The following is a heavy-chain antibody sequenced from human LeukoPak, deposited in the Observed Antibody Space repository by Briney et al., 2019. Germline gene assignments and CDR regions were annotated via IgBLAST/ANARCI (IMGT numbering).Heavy chain of an antibody. D-gene: IGHD5-18*01. CDR1: SGSISSGGYS. CDR3: ARSKRGYSYGPDWYFDY. J-gene: IGHJ4*02. Sequence: PSQTLSLTCDVSSGSISSGGYSWSWIRQPPGKGLEWIGYIYYSGSTYYNPSLKSRVTISVDTSKNQFSLKLSSVTAADTAVYYCARSKRGYSYGPDWYFDYWGQGTLVTVSS. CDR2: IYYSGST. V-gene: IGHV4-30-2*05.